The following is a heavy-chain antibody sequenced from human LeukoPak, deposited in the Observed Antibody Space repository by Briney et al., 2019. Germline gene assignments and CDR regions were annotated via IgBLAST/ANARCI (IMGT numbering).Heavy chain of an antibody. CDR2: ISTSSSYI. V-gene: IGHV3-21*01. Sequence: GGSLRLSCAASGFTFSSYSMNWVRQAPGKGLEWVSSISTSSSYIYYADSVKGRFAISRDNAKNSLYLQMSSLRPEDTAVYYCASNYDINRVYYGLDYWGQGTLVTVSS. CDR3: ASNYDINRVYYGLDY. D-gene: IGHD3-22*01. J-gene: IGHJ4*02. CDR1: GFTFSSYS.